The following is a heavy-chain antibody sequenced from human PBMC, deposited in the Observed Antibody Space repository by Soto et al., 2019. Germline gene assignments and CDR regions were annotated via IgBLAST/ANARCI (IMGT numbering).Heavy chain of an antibody. CDR1: GFTVSSNY. CDR3: ARARDYYDSSGYYYYYYGMDV. J-gene: IGHJ6*02. D-gene: IGHD3-22*01. Sequence: PGGSLRLSCAASGFTVSSNYMSWVRQAPGKGLEWVSVIYSGGSTYYADSVKGRFTISRDNSKNTLYLQMNSLRAEDTAVYYCARARDYYDSSGYYYYYYGMDVWGQGTTGTVSS. CDR2: IYSGGST. V-gene: IGHV3-53*01.